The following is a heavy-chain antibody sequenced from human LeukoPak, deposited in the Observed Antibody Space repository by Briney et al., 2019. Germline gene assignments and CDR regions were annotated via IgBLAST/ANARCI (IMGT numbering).Heavy chain of an antibody. D-gene: IGHD4-17*01. CDR1: GFTFSSYS. Sequence: PGGSLRLSCAASGFTFSSYSMNWVRQAPGKGLEWVSSISSSSYIYYADSVKGRFTISRDDAKNSLYLQMNSLRAEDTAVYYCAKVFFIKDYGDYGQYFDYWGQGTLVTVSS. CDR3: AKVFFIKDYGDYGQYFDY. J-gene: IGHJ4*02. V-gene: IGHV3-21*01. CDR2: ISSSSYI.